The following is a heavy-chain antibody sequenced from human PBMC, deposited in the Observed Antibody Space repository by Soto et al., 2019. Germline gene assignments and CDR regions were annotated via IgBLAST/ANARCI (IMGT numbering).Heavy chain of an antibody. CDR1: GDSINTAGYY. D-gene: IGHD3-3*01. J-gene: IGHJ4*02. Sequence: QVQLQESGPGLVKPSQTLSLTCTVSGDSINTAGYYWSWLRQHPGQGLEWIGNIYYSGSTNYNPSLKSRVTISIDTSKNHVSLNLTSVTAADTAVYYCARVQTIFGIITVFDYWGQGTLVTVSS. CDR2: IYYSGST. V-gene: IGHV4-31*03. CDR3: ARVQTIFGIITVFDY.